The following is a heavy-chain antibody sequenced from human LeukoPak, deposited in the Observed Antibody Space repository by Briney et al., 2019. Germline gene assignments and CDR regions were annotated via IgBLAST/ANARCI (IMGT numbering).Heavy chain of an antibody. J-gene: IGHJ4*02. V-gene: IGHV3-21*01. Sequence: GGSLRLSCAASGFTFSSYSMNWVRQAPGKGLEWVSSISSSSSYIYYADSVKGRFTISRDNAKNSLYLQMNSLRAEDTAVYYCARDCTDYDFWSGYSLCYFDYWGQGTLVTVSS. CDR1: GFTFSSYS. CDR2: ISSSSSYI. D-gene: IGHD3-3*01. CDR3: ARDCTDYDFWSGYSLCYFDY.